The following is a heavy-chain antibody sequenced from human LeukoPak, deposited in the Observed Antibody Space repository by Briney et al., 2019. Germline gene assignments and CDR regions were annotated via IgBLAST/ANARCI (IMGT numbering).Heavy chain of an antibody. J-gene: IGHJ6*02. CDR1: VYTFTSYG. Sequence: ASVNVSCKASVYTFTSYGISWVRQAPGQGREWMGWMSAYNGKTNNAQKRQGRVTMDTDTSTSTAYMELRSLRSDDSTVYYCARDYLWFGELSPPRPLYSNGMDVWGQGTTVTVSS. D-gene: IGHD3-10*01. CDR2: MSAYNGKT. CDR3: ARDYLWFGELSPPRPLYSNGMDV. V-gene: IGHV1-18*01.